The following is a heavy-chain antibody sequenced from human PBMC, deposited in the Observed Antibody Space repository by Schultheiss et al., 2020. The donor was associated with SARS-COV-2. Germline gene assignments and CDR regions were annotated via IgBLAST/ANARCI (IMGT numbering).Heavy chain of an antibody. CDR2: ISAYNGDI. V-gene: IGHV1-18*04. CDR3: ARDGSSSAGGFDY. Sequence: ASVKVSCKASGYTFTSYGISWVRQAPGQGLEWMGWISAYNGDIKVAQKFQGRVTLTTDTSTSTAYMDLKSLTSDDTAVYYCARDGSSSAGGFDYWGQGTLVTVSS. D-gene: IGHD6-6*01. J-gene: IGHJ4*02. CDR1: GYTFTSYG.